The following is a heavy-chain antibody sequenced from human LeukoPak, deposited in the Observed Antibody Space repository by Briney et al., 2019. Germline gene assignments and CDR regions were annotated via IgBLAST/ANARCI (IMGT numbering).Heavy chain of an antibody. Sequence: SETLSLTCTVSGGSISSGSYYWSWIRQPGGKGLEWIGRIYTTGSTNYNPSLKSRVTISVDTSKNQFSLRLSSVTAADTAVYYCARDQGSSSYYSYYMDVWGKGTTVTVSS. D-gene: IGHD6-13*01. J-gene: IGHJ6*03. V-gene: IGHV4-61*02. CDR1: GGSISSGSYY. CDR3: ARDQGSSSYYSYYMDV. CDR2: IYTTGST.